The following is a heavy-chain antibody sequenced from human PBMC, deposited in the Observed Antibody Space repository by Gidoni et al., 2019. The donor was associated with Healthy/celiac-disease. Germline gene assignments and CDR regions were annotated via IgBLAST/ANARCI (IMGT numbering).Heavy chain of an antibody. J-gene: IGHJ6*02. Sequence: EVQLVESGGGLVKPGGSLRLSCAASGFTFSSYSMNWVRQAPGKGLEWVSSISSSSSYIYYADSVKGRFTISRDNAKNSLYLQMNSLRAEDTAVYYCARERGWEPRRSYYYYGMDVWGQGTTVTVSS. V-gene: IGHV3-21*01. CDR2: ISSSSSYI. CDR3: ARERGWEPRRSYYYYGMDV. D-gene: IGHD1-26*01. CDR1: GFTFSSYS.